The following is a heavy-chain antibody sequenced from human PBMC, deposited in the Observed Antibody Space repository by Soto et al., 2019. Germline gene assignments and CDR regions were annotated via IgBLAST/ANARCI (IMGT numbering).Heavy chain of an antibody. D-gene: IGHD3-10*01. J-gene: IGHJ3*02. CDR2: IYSGGST. CDR3: ARDRSVDGSGYAFDI. Sequence: GGSLRLSCAASGFTFSSYSMNWVRQAPGKGLEWVSVIYSGGSTYYADSVKGRFTISRDNSKNTLYLQMNSLRAEDTAVYYCARDRSVDGSGYAFDIWGQGTMVTVSS. V-gene: IGHV3-66*01. CDR1: GFTFSSYS.